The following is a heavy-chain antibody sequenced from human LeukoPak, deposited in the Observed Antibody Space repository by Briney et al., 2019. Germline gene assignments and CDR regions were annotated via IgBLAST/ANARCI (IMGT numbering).Heavy chain of an antibody. CDR1: GGSFSGYY. CDR2: INHSGST. CDR3: GSTDPYYYHYYGMDV. J-gene: IGHJ6*02. D-gene: IGHD4-17*01. V-gene: IGHV4-34*01. Sequence: SETLSLTCAVYGGSFSGYYWSWIRQPPGKGLEWIGEINHSGSTNYNPSLKSRVTISVDTSKNQFSLKLSSVTAADTAVYYCGSTDPYYYHYYGMDVWGQGTTVTVSS.